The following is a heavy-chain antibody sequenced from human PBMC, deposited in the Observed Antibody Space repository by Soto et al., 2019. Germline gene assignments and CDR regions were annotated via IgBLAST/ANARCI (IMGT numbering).Heavy chain of an antibody. CDR1: GYTFTGYY. Sequence: GASVKVSCKASGYTFTGYYMHWVRQAPGQGLEWMGWINPNSGGTNYAQKFQGWVTMTRDTSISTAYMELSRLRSDDTAVYYCAREGTSYSSSRWALDIWGQGTMVTVS. V-gene: IGHV1-2*04. J-gene: IGHJ3*02. CDR3: AREGTSYSSSRWALDI. D-gene: IGHD6-13*01. CDR2: INPNSGGT.